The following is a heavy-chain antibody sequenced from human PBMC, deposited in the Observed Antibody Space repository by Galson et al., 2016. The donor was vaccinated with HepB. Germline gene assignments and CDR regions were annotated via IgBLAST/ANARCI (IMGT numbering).Heavy chain of an antibody. V-gene: IGHV3-30*09. CDR1: AFTFSSHA. Sequence: LRLSCAASAFTFSSHAMHWVRQAPGKGLEWVAYISYDGSKKDYTDSVKGRFAISRDNAKNTLYLQMNSLRAEDMGVYYCARGSYYYIKHGMDVWGTGTTVFVSS. J-gene: IGHJ6*04. D-gene: IGHD3-10*01. CDR2: ISYDGSKK. CDR3: ARGSYYYIKHGMDV.